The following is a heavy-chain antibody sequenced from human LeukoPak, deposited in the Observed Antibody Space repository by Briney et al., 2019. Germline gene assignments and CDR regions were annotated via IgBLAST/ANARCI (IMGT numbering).Heavy chain of an antibody. Sequence: ASVKVSCKASGGTFSSYAISWVRQAPGQGLEWMGRINPNSGDTNYEQKFQGRVTVTRDTSISTAYMELSGLRSDDTAVYYCAREGGAVAGTVADYWGQGTLVTVSS. V-gene: IGHV1-2*06. J-gene: IGHJ4*02. CDR1: GGTFSSYA. CDR3: AREGGAVAGTVADY. CDR2: INPNSGDT. D-gene: IGHD6-19*01.